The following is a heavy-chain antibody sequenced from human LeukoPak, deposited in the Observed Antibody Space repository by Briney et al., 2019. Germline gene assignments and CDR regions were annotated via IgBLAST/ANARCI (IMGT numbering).Heavy chain of an antibody. Sequence: PGGSLRLSCAASGFTFSSYSMNWVRQAPGKGLEWVSCISSSSYIYYADSVKGRFTISRDNAKNSLYLQVNSLRAEDTAAYYCARVLHYDFWSGSYTVDAFDIWGQGTMVTVSS. CDR3: ARVLHYDFWSGSYTVDAFDI. D-gene: IGHD3-3*01. CDR1: GFTFSSYS. CDR2: ISSSSYI. J-gene: IGHJ3*02. V-gene: IGHV3-21*01.